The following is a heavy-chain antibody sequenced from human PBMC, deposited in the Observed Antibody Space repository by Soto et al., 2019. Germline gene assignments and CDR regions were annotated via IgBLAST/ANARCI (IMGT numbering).Heavy chain of an antibody. D-gene: IGHD3-10*01. V-gene: IGHV4-39*01. J-gene: IGHJ3*02. CDR1: GGSVSSSDSA. Sequence: PSETLSLTCNASGGSVSSSDSAWGWIRQSPGKGLEWIGTIDYSGSTYYNPSLKSRVTISVDTSKNQFSLKLSSVTAADTAVYYCARHVSSYYYGSGSYYKAPDAFDIWGQGTMVTVSS. CDR2: IDYSGST. CDR3: ARHVSSYYYGSGSYYKAPDAFDI.